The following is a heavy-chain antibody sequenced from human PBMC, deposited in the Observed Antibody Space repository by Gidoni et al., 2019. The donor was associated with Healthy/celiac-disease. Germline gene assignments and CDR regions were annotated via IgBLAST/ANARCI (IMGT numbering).Heavy chain of an antibody. CDR2: SYSGGST. CDR1: RFTVSSNY. V-gene: IGHV3-53*02. J-gene: IGHJ3*02. CDR3: ARGGSIAEAYAFDI. Sequence: EVQLVETGGGLIHPGGSLRLSCAASRFTVSSNYMSWVRQAPGKGLEGVSVSYSGGSTYYADAVKGRFTISRDNSKNKLYLQMNRLRVDDKAVYYCARGGSIAEAYAFDIWGQGTMVTVSS. D-gene: IGHD6-6*01.